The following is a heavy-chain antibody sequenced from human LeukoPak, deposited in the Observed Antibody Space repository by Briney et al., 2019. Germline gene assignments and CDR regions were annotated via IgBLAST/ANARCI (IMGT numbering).Heavy chain of an antibody. CDR3: VRDSQFRGDFDRPPNPSGRQKVPYYHYIDV. CDR1: GFTFSRYW. J-gene: IGHJ6*03. Sequence: GGSLRLSCAASGFTFSRYWMSWVRQAPGKGLEWVANINQDGGETSYVDSVMGRFTISRDNAKKPLSLQMNSLRAEGTAVYYCVRDSQFRGDFDRPPNPSGRQKVPYYHYIDVWGKGTTVTVSS. CDR2: INQDGGET. D-gene: IGHD3-10*01. V-gene: IGHV3-7*01.